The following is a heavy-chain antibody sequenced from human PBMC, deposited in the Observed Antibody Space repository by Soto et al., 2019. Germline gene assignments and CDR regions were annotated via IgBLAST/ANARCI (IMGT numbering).Heavy chain of an antibody. Sequence: GGSLRLSCAASGFTFSSYSMNWVRQAPGKGLEWVSSISSSSSYIYYADSVKGRFTISRDNAKNSLYLQMNSLRAEDTAVYYCAKGPTEVTSRLDPWGQGTLVTVSS. CDR3: AKGPTEVTSRLDP. D-gene: IGHD4-4*01. J-gene: IGHJ5*02. CDR2: ISSSSSYI. V-gene: IGHV3-21*01. CDR1: GFTFSSYS.